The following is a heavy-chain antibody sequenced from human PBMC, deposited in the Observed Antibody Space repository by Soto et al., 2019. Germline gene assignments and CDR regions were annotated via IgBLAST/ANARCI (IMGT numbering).Heavy chain of an antibody. CDR1: GGSFSGYY. Sequence: SETLSLTCAVYGGSFSGYYWSWIRQPPGKELEWIGEINHSGSTNYNPSLKSRVTISVDTSKNQFSLKLSSVTAADTAVYYCARVPVPRWLRYGAFDYWGQGTLVTVSS. CDR3: ARVPVPRWLRYGAFDY. D-gene: IGHD5-12*01. CDR2: INHSGST. J-gene: IGHJ4*02. V-gene: IGHV4-34*01.